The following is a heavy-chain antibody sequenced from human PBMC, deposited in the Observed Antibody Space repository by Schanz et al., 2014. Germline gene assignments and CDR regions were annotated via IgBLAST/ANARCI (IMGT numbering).Heavy chain of an antibody. J-gene: IGHJ1*01. D-gene: IGHD3-10*01. CDR2: IATSSSTR. CDR1: GFTFRDYY. Sequence: VQLLESGGGLVKPGGSLRLSCAASGFTFRDYYMSWIRQVPGKGLEWLSYIATSSSTRHYADSVKGRVTISRDNAKNSVSLQMRRLRVEDTAVYYCASGVHVSSLQKGLQFWGRGTLVIVSS. V-gene: IGHV3-11*03. CDR3: ASGVHVSSLQKGLQF.